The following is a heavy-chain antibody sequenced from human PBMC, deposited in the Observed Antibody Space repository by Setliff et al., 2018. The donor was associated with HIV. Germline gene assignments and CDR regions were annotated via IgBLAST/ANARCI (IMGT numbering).Heavy chain of an antibody. J-gene: IGHJ3*02. CDR3: AKAALAPGRDLGVFDI. CDR2: IRNKAYGGTT. D-gene: IGHD6-13*01. CDR1: GFTFGDYA. Sequence: GGSLRLSCTASGFTFGDYAMTWVRQAPGKGLEWVSFIRNKAYGGTTEYAASVKGRFTISRDNSKDTLYLQMNSLRAEDTAVYYCAKAALAPGRDLGVFDIWGQGTMVTVSS. V-gene: IGHV3-49*04.